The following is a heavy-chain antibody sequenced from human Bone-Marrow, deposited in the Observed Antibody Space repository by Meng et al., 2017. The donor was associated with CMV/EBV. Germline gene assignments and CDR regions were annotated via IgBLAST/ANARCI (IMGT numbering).Heavy chain of an antibody. CDR1: GFTFDDYA. V-gene: IGHV3-9*01. CDR2: ISWNGRII. CDR3: ARVWGRGLLSGSYPDY. Sequence: SLKISCAASGFTFDDYAMHWVRQAPGKGLEWVSGISWNGRIIDYAGSVKGRFTISRDNAKNSLYLQMNSLRAEDTAVYYCARVWGRGLLSGSYPDYWGQGTLVTVSS. J-gene: IGHJ4*02. D-gene: IGHD1-26*01.